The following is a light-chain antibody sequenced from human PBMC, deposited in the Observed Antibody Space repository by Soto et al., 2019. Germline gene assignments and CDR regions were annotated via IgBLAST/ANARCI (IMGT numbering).Light chain of an antibody. CDR3: QQYGSSLPIT. CDR2: EAS. Sequence: DIQLTPSPSFLSASVGDRVTITCRASQSTSGRLAWYQLKPDKAPKLLIYEASSLQSGVPSRFSGSGSGTDFTLTISRLEPEDFAVYYCQQYGSSLPITFGQGTRLEIK. V-gene: IGKV1-5*03. CDR1: QSTSGR. J-gene: IGKJ5*01.